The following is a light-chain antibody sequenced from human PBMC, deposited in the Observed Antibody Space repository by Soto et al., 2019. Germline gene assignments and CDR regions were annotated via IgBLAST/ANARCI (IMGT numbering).Light chain of an antibody. V-gene: IGKV2-28*01. CDR3: MQSLQTSLT. CDR1: QILWHINGNNY. CDR2: LGS. J-gene: IGKJ4*01. Sequence: VMTKSPVSRPVTPGEPASISCRSSQILWHINGNNYLDWYLQRPGQSHQLLIYLGSHRASGVSDRFSGSGSGKDFTLKISRVEAEDVGVYYCMQSLQTSLTFGEATKVEIK.